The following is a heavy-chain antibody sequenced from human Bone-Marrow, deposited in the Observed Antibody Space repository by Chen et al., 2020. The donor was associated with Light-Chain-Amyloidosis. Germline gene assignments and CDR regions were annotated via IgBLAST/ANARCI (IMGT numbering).Heavy chain of an antibody. D-gene: IGHD5-12*01. J-gene: IGHJ6*02. CDR1: GFTFGDYA. CDR2: IRPKAYGGTT. V-gene: IGHV3-49*04. CDR3: TRDYLVASVRGMDV. Sequence: VESWGGLVQPGRSLRLSCIGSGFTFGDYAMSWVRQAPGKGLEWVGFIRPKAYGGTTDYAASVKGRFTISRDDSKSIAYLQMNSLKTEDTALYYCTRDYLVASVRGMDVWGQGTTVIVSS.